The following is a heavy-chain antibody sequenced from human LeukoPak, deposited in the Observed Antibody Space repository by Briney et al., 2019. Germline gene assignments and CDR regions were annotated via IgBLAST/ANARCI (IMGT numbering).Heavy chain of an antibody. D-gene: IGHD4-17*01. CDR2: IYPGDSAT. Sequence: PGESLQISCQGSGYSFTSYWIGWVRQLPGKGLEWMGIIYPGDSATRYSPSFQGQVTISADKSISTAYLQWSSLKASDTAMYYCARHDGVTHYYMDVWGKGTTVTVSS. V-gene: IGHV5-51*01. CDR1: GYSFTSYW. CDR3: ARHDGVTHYYMDV. J-gene: IGHJ6*03.